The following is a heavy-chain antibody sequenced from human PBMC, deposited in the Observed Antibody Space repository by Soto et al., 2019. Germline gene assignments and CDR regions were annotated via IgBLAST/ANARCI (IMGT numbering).Heavy chain of an antibody. CDR3: ARQPDDGDYGYYFDY. CDR2: IYYTGTA. Sequence: PSETLSLTCTVSGGSISPYYWSWLRQSPGKGLEWLGYIYYTGTADYNPSLENRVTLSVDTSTNRFSLELTSVTAADTAVYYCARQPDDGDYGYYFDYWGPGILVTVPQ. J-gene: IGHJ4*02. CDR1: GGSISPYY. D-gene: IGHD4-17*01. V-gene: IGHV4-59*01.